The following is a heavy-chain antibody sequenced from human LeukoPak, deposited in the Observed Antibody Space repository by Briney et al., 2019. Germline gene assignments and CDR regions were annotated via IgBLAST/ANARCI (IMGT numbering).Heavy chain of an antibody. J-gene: IGHJ4*02. D-gene: IGHD5-12*01. V-gene: IGHV4-31*03. CDR2: IYYSGST. Sequence: SQTLSLTCTVSGGSISSGGYYWSWIRQHPGKGLEWIGYIYYSGSTYYNPSLKSRVTISVDTSKNQFSLKLSSVTAADTAVYYCARAARYSGYDGLLKRYYFDYWGQGTLVTVSS. CDR3: ARAARYSGYDGLLKRYYFDY. CDR1: GGSISSGGYY.